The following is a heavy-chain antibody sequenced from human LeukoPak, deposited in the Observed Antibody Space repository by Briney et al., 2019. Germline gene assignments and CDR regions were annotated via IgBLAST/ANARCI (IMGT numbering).Heavy chain of an antibody. V-gene: IGHV3-7*01. CDR1: GFTFSSYW. J-gene: IGHJ4*02. CDR2: LKQDGSEK. D-gene: IGHD3-16*02. CDR3: AREGPYYVWGSYRPFDY. Sequence: GGSLRLSCAASGFTFSSYWMTWVRQAPGKGLEWVATLKQDGSEKYYVDSVKGRFIIFRDNAKNSLYLQMNSLRAEDTAVYYCAREGPYYVWGSYRPFDYWGQGILVTVSS.